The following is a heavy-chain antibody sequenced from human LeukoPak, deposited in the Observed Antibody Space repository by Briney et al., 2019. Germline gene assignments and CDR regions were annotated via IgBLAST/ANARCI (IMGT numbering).Heavy chain of an antibody. CDR3: ARGVGYCSSTSCYDWFDP. V-gene: IGHV4-30-2*01. J-gene: IGHJ5*02. Sequence: SETLSLTCAVSGGSISSGGYSWSWTRQPPGKGLEWIGYIYHSGSTYYNPSLKSRVTISVDRSKNQFSLKLSSVTAADTAVYYRARGVGYCSSTSCYDWFDPWGQGTLLTVSS. D-gene: IGHD2-2*01. CDR2: IYHSGST. CDR1: GGSISSGGYS.